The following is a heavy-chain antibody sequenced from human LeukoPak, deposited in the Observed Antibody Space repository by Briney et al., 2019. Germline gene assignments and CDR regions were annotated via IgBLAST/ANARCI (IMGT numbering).Heavy chain of an antibody. CDR1: GFTFSSYW. V-gene: IGHV3-74*01. Sequence: GGSLRLSCAASGFTFSSYWMHWVRQAPGKGLVWVSRINSDGSSTSYADSVKGRFTISRDNAKNTLYLQMNSLRAEDTAVYYCARDQGYYDILTGDSAAAFDIWGQGTMVTVSS. J-gene: IGHJ3*02. D-gene: IGHD3-9*01. CDR3: ARDQGYYDILTGDSAAAFDI. CDR2: INSDGSST.